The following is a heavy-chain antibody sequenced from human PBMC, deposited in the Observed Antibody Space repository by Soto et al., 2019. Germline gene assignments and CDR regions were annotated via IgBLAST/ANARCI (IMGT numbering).Heavy chain of an antibody. CDR2: TKQDGSEK. J-gene: IGHJ4*02. D-gene: IGHD2-21*02. CDR3: VSGTACEY. V-gene: IGHV3-7*05. CDR1: GFTFSSYC. Sequence: GGSLILSCAASGFTFSSYCMNWVRQAPGKGLEWVANTKQDGSEKYYVDSVKGRFTISRDNAKNSLYLQMNSLRAEDTAVYYCVSGTACEYWGQGTRVTVS.